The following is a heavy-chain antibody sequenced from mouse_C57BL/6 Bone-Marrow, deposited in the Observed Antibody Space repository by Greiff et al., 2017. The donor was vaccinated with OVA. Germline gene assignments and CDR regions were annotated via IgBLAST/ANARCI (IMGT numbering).Heavy chain of an antibody. CDR2: IYPRDGST. D-gene: IGHD2-3*01. CDR3: ASLYDGYPFAY. J-gene: IGHJ3*01. V-gene: IGHV1-85*01. CDR1: GYTFTSYD. Sequence: VQLQQSGPELVKPGASVKLSCKASGYTFTSYDINRVKQRPGQGLEWIGWIYPRDGSTKYNEKFKGKATLTVDTSSSTAYMELHSLTSEDSAVYFCASLYDGYPFAYWGQGTLVTVSA.